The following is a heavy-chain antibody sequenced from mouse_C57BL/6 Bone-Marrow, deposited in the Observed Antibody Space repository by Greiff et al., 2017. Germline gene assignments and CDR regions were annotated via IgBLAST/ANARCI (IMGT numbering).Heavy chain of an antibody. CDR3: ARRRR. V-gene: IGHV1-81*01. Sequence: VQLQQSGAELARPGASVQLSCKASGYTFTSYGISWVKQRTGQGLEWIGVIYPRSGNSYYTKKFKVKATLTADKSSSTAYMELRSLTSEDSAVYFCARRRRWGQGTTLTVSS. CDR1: GYTFTSYG. CDR2: IYPRSGNS. J-gene: IGHJ2*01.